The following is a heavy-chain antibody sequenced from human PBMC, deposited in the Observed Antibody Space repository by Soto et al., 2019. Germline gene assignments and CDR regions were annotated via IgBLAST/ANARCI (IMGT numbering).Heavy chain of an antibody. CDR2: IYPGDSDT. Sequence: GESLKISCEASGYTFSGYWIGWVRQLPGKGLEWMGIIYPGDSDTRYSPSFQGQVTISADKSLSAAYLQWSTLKASDTAMYYCTRGAYYDSSRLVAGIWGQGDPGHRLR. CDR1: GYTFSGYW. V-gene: IGHV5-51*01. CDR3: TRGAYYDSSRLVAGI. D-gene: IGHD3-22*01. J-gene: IGHJ4*03.